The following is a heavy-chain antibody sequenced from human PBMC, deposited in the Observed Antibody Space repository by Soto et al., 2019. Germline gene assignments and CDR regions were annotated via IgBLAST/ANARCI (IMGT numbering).Heavy chain of an antibody. D-gene: IGHD6-19*01. J-gene: IGHJ4*02. Sequence: VLLQESGPGLLRPSETLSLTCTVSDDSFRGAEYYWSWIRQPLGKGPEWIGYTYYNGDTKYNPALRSRVTMSEDTSKNQFSLRLSSVTAADTAVYFCARGPSYIDGWRTFDLWGRGILVTGSS. CDR2: TYYNGDT. CDR1: DDSFRGAEYY. V-gene: IGHV4-61*08. CDR3: ARGPSYIDGWRTFDL.